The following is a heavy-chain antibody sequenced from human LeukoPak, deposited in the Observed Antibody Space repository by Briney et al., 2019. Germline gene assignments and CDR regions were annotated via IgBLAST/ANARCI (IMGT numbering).Heavy chain of an antibody. CDR1: GYSFTNYW. J-gene: IGHJ4*02. D-gene: IGHD6-19*01. V-gene: IGHV5-51*01. CDR3: ASLLWSDSSGWYFDY. Sequence: RGESLKISCKGGGYSFTNYWIVWVRQMPGKGLEGRGIIYPGDSGTRYNPSFQGQVTIIADKSIITSVLQCSSLTASDTVMYYCASLLWSDSSGWYFDYWGQGTLVTVSS. CDR2: IYPGDSGT.